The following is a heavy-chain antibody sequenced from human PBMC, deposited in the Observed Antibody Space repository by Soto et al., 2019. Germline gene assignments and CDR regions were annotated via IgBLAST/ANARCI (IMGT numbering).Heavy chain of an antibody. CDR2: IWYDGSNK. D-gene: IGHD1-26*01. CDR1: GFTFSSYD. Sequence: LRLACASSGFTFSSYDMHWVRQAPGKGLEWVAVIWYDGSNKYYADSVKGRFTISRDNSKNTLYLQMNSLRAEDTAVYYCARDRGMYSGSYEGFDYWGQGTLVTVSS. V-gene: IGHV3-33*01. CDR3: ARDRGMYSGSYEGFDY. J-gene: IGHJ4*02.